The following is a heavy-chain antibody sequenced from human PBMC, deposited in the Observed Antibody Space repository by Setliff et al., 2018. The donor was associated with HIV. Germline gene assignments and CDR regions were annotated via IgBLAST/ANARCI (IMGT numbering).Heavy chain of an antibody. CDR1: GDTFTSFA. V-gene: IGHV1-69*06. Sequence: GASVKVSCKGSGDTFTSFAINWVRQAPGQRLEWLGRIIPVFGTANYAQKFQARVTITVDKSTNTAYMALSSLRHDDTAIYYCARGIAATLDYWGQGTLVTVSS. D-gene: IGHD6-13*01. CDR2: IIPVFGTA. CDR3: ARGIAATLDY. J-gene: IGHJ4*02.